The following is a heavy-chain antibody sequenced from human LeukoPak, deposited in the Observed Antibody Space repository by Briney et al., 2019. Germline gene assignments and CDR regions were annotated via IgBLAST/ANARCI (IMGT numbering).Heavy chain of an antibody. V-gene: IGHV3-33*01. CDR1: GFTFSSYG. CDR2: IWYDGSNK. CDR3: ARDMYYGSGSSDY. J-gene: IGHJ4*02. D-gene: IGHD3-10*01. Sequence: GGSLRLSCAASGFTFSSYGMHWVRQAPGKGLEWVAVIWYDGSNKYYAGSVKGRFTISRDNSKNTLYLQMNSLRAEDTAVYYCARDMYYGSGSSDYWGQGTLVTVSS.